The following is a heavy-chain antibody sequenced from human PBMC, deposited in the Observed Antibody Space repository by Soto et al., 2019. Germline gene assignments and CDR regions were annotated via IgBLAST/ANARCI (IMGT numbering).Heavy chain of an antibody. V-gene: IGHV6-1*01. CDR3: AREPTIFGVVITGYYYYYGMDV. CDR2: TYYRSKWYN. J-gene: IGHJ6*02. CDR1: GDSVSSNSAA. D-gene: IGHD3-3*01. Sequence: SQTLSLTCVISGDSVSSNSAAWNWIRQSPSRGLEWLGRTYYRSKWYNDYAVSVKSRITINPDTSKNQFSLQLNSVTPEDTAVYYCAREPTIFGVVITGYYYYYGMDVWGQGTTVTVSS.